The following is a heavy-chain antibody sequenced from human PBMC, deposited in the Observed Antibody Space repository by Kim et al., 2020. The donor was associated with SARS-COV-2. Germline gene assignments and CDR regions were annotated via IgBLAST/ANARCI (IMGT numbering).Heavy chain of an antibody. CDR3: ARHNAFTGSYTAYYFD. J-gene: IGHJ4*01. CDR1: GASISSNGYF. V-gene: IGHV4-39*01. CDR2: VSFSGRT. D-gene: IGHD3-10*01. Sequence: SETLSLTCTVSGASISSNGYFWAWIRQPPGKGLEWIGSVSFSGRTYYNPSLERRVTRSSDTSKTQFSLQLSSVTAADTADYHCARHNAFTGSYTAYYFD.